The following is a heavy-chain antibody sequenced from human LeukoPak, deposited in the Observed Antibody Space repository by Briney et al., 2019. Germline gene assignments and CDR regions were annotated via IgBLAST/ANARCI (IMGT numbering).Heavy chain of an antibody. D-gene: IGHD2-8*01. CDR1: GGSISSGGYS. J-gene: IGHJ3*02. CDR2: IYHSGST. V-gene: IGHV4-30-2*01. Sequence: SETLSLTCAVSGGSISSGGYSWSWIRQPPGKGLEWIGCIYHSGSTYYNPSLKSRVTISVDRSKNQFSLKLSSVTAADTAVYYCTRSTNLEALDIWGQGTMVTVSS. CDR3: TRSTNLEALDI.